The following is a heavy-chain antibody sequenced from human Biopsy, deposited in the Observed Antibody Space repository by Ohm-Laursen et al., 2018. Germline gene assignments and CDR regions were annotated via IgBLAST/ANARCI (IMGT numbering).Heavy chain of an antibody. V-gene: IGHV4-34*01. D-gene: IGHD3-22*01. CDR3: VRGVDYYDPYHYYALDV. Sequence: TLSLTCTVYGESFNGYYWSWIRQTPGKGLEWIGEINHSGRTNYNPSLKSRVTISVDTSKNQFSLKVRSVAAADTAVYYCVRGVDYYDPYHYYALDVWGQGTTVTVSS. J-gene: IGHJ6*02. CDR1: GESFNGYY. CDR2: INHSGRT.